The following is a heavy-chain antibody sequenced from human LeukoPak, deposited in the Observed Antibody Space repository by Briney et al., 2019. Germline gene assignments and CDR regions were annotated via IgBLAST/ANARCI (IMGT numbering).Heavy chain of an antibody. Sequence: GASVTVSCKASGYSFTAFYIHWVRQAPGQGLEGMGWIHPRSGETNYAYKFRGRVTMTRDTSSSTTYMDLGSLGSDDTAVYYCARDGEYGTGSYYRGCFDYWGQGTLVTVSS. V-gene: IGHV1-2*02. D-gene: IGHD3-10*01. CDR2: IHPRSGET. CDR3: ARDGEYGTGSYYRGCFDY. J-gene: IGHJ4*02. CDR1: GYSFTAFY.